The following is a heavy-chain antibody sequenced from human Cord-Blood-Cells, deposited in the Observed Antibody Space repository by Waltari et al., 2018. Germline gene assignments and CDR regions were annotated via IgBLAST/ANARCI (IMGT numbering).Heavy chain of an antibody. J-gene: IGHJ5*02. Sequence: EVQLVESGGGLIQPGGSLRLSCAASGFTVSSNYMSWVRRAPGKGLECVSVIYSGGSKYYADSVKGRFTISRDNSRNTLYLQMNSRRAEDTAVYYCVRVGVAAPRGWFDPWGQGTLVTVSS. CDR3: VRVGVAAPRGWFDP. CDR1: GFTVSSNY. D-gene: IGHD6-19*01. V-gene: IGHV3-53*01. CDR2: IYSGGSK.